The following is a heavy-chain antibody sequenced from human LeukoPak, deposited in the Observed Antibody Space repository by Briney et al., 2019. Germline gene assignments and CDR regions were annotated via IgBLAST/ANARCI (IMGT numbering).Heavy chain of an antibody. J-gene: IGHJ4*02. CDR3: TRGYCSSTSCHHFDY. V-gene: IGHV3-48*03. Sequence: GGSLRLSCAASGFTFSSYEMNWVRQAPGKGLEWVSYISSSGSTIYYADSVRGRFTISRDNAKNSLYLQMNSLRAEDTAVYYCTRGYCSSTSCHHFDYWGQGTLVTVSS. D-gene: IGHD2-2*01. CDR1: GFTFSSYE. CDR2: ISSSGSTI.